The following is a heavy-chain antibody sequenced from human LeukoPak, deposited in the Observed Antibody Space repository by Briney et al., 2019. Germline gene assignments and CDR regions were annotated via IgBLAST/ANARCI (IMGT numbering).Heavy chain of an antibody. V-gene: IGHV3-30-3*01. D-gene: IGHD6-19*01. CDR3: ARRVYNSGWYIDY. J-gene: IGHJ4*02. CDR2: ISYDGSNK. Sequence: GGSLRLSCAASGFTFSTYAMHWVRQAPGKGLEWVAVISYDGSNKYYADSVKGRFTISRDNSKNTLYLQMNSLRAEDTAVYYCARRVYNSGWYIDYWGQGTLVTVSS. CDR1: GFTFSTYA.